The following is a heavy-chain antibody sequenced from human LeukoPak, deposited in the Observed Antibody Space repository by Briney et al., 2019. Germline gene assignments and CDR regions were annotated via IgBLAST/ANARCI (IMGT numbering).Heavy chain of an antibody. CDR2: ISASGGHI. Sequence: GGSLRLSCAASGFTFSSYWMSWVRQAPGKGLEWVSSISASGGHIFYADSVKGRFTISRDNAKNSLYLQMDSLGAEDTAVYYCARRFCSGTSCYAFYYWGQGTLVTVSS. J-gene: IGHJ4*02. CDR3: ARRFCSGTSCYAFYY. CDR1: GFTFSSYW. D-gene: IGHD2-2*01. V-gene: IGHV3-21*01.